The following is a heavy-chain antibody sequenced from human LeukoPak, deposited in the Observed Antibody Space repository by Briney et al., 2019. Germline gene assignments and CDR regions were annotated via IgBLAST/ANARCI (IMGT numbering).Heavy chain of an antibody. D-gene: IGHD4-17*01. V-gene: IGHV3-30-3*01. J-gene: IGHJ4*02. CDR3: ASHAPSGDYPGGDY. CDR2: ISYDGSNK. Sequence: PGGSLRLSCAASGFTFSSYTMSWVRQAPGKGLEWVAVISYDGSNKYYADSVKGRFTISRDNSKNTLYLQMNSLRAEDTAVYYCASHAPSGDYPGGDYWGQGTLVTVSS. CDR1: GFTFSSYT.